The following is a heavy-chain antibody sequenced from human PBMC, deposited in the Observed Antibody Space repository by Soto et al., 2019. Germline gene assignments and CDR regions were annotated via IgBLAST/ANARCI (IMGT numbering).Heavy chain of an antibody. CDR1: NASITSSGYY. D-gene: IGHD1-26*01. V-gene: IGHV4-31*03. CDR3: ARMSGTYYVPDY. CDR2: IYHSGST. J-gene: IGHJ4*02. Sequence: QVQLQESGPRLVEASQTLSLTCTVSNASITSSGYYWSWVRQPPGKRLEWIGYIYHSGSTFYSPCVQGRLTMSVDTSKNQFSLTLRSVAAADTAVYHCARMSGTYYVPDYWGQGALVAVSS.